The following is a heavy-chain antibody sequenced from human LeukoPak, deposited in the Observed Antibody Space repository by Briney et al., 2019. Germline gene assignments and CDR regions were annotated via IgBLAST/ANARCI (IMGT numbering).Heavy chain of an antibody. V-gene: IGHV4-39*01. D-gene: IGHD5-18*01. CDR1: GGSISRSSYY. Sequence: SETLSLTCTVSGGSISRSSYYWGWIRQPPGTGLEWIGSIYYSGSTYYNPSLKSRVTISVDTSKNQFSLKLSSVTAADTAVYYCARRYSYEVGIDYWGQGTLVTVSS. CDR2: IYYSGST. J-gene: IGHJ4*02. CDR3: ARRYSYEVGIDY.